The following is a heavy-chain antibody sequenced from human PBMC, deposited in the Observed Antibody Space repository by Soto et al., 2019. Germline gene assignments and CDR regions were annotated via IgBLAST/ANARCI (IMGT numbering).Heavy chain of an antibody. J-gene: IGHJ6*02. D-gene: IGHD3-3*01. CDR3: ARARGRRFLEWLSRDYYGMDV. CDR2: IYHSGST. Sequence: SETLSLTCAVSGGSISSGGYSWSWIRQPPGKGLEWIGYIYHSGSTYYNPSLKSRVTISVDRSKNQFSLKLSSVTAADTAVYYCARARGRRFLEWLSRDYYGMDVWGQGTTVTVS. V-gene: IGHV4-30-2*01. CDR1: GGSISSGGYS.